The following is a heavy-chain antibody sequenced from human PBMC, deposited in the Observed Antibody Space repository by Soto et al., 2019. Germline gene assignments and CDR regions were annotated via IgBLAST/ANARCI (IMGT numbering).Heavy chain of an antibody. CDR1: GGSISSGGYY. Sequence: PSETLSLTCTVSGGSISSGGYYWSWIRQHPGKGLEWIGYIYYSGSTYYNPSLKSRVTISVDTSKNQFSLKLSSVTAADTAVYYCARDSRGYSYGSREVDYWGQGTLVTVS. D-gene: IGHD5-18*01. J-gene: IGHJ4*02. V-gene: IGHV4-31*03. CDR3: ARDSRGYSYGSREVDY. CDR2: IYYSGST.